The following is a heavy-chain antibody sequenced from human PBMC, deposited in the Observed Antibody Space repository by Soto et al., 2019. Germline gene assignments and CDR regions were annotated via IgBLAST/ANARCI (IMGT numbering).Heavy chain of an antibody. CDR2: INHSGST. Sequence: SETLSLTCAVYGGSFSGYFWSWIRQPPGKGLEWIGEINHSGSTNYNPSLKSRVTISVDTSKNQFSLKLSSVTAADTAVYYCARGGRLQRIAVAGTGYYYYMDVWGKGTTVTAP. J-gene: IGHJ6*03. CDR1: GGSFSGYF. D-gene: IGHD6-19*01. V-gene: IGHV4-34*01. CDR3: ARGGRLQRIAVAGTGYYYYMDV.